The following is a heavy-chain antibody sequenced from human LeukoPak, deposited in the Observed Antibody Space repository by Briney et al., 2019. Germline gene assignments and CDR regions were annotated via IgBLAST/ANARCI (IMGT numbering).Heavy chain of an antibody. J-gene: IGHJ5*02. Sequence: ASVKVSCKASGGTFISYAISWVRQAPGQGLEWMGRINPNSGGTNYAQKFQGRVTMTRDTSISTAYMELSRLRSDDTAVYYCARASRDFWSGYYQGGDWFDPWGQGTLVTVSS. CDR1: GGTFISYA. V-gene: IGHV1-2*06. CDR3: ARASRDFWSGYYQGGDWFDP. D-gene: IGHD3-3*01. CDR2: INPNSGGT.